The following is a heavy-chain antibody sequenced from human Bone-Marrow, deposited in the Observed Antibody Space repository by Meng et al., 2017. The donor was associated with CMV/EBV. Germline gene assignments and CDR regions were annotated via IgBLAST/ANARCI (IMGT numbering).Heavy chain of an antibody. CDR1: GGSVSSGSYY. J-gene: IGHJ4*02. Sequence: CTVSGGSVSSGSYYWSWIRQPPGEGLEWIEYINYSGRTNYNPSLKSRVTISVDTSKNQFSLNLNSVTAADTAVYYCARDLSGVGYADYWGQGTLVTVSS. V-gene: IGHV4-61*01. CDR3: ARDLSGVGYADY. D-gene: IGHD5-12*01. CDR2: INYSGRT.